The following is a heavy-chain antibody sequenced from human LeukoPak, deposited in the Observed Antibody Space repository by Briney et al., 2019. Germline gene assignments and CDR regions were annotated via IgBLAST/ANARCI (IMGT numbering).Heavy chain of an antibody. J-gene: IGHJ4*02. CDR2: INAGNGNT. CDR3: ARALGELALDY. V-gene: IGHV1-3*01. Sequence: ASVEVSCKDSGYTFTSYAMHWVRQAPGQRLEWMGWINAGNGNTKYSQKFQGRVTITRDTSASTAYMELSSLRSEDTAVYYCARALGELALDYWGQGTLVTVSS. CDR1: GYTFTSYA. D-gene: IGHD3-10*01.